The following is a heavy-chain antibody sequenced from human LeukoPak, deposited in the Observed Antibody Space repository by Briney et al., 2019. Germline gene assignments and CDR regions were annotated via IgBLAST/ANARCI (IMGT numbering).Heavy chain of an antibody. V-gene: IGHV3-66*01. J-gene: IGHJ4*02. Sequence: PGGSLRLSCAASGFAVSSISMSWVRQAPGKGLEWVSVIYSGGSTYFADSVKGRFTISRDNSKNTVYLQMNSLRAEDTAVYYCARWLNYWGQGTLVTVSS. CDR1: GFAVSSIS. CDR3: ARWLNY. CDR2: IYSGGST. D-gene: IGHD6-19*01.